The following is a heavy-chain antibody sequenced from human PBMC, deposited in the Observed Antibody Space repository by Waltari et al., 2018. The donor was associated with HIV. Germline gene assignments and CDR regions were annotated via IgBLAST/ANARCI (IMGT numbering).Heavy chain of an antibody. Sequence: QVQLQESGPGLVRPSETLSLMCTVSGVSITTFHWSWIRQSPGKGLEWIGYISYSGNTNYSPSLKSRITLSLDTASNQLSLKMSSVTAADTAVYYCARSFHYGDFEPPSDYWGQGALVTVSS. V-gene: IGHV4-59*01. CDR3: ARSFHYGDFEPPSDY. CDR2: ISYSGNT. D-gene: IGHD4-17*01. J-gene: IGHJ4*02. CDR1: GVSITTFH.